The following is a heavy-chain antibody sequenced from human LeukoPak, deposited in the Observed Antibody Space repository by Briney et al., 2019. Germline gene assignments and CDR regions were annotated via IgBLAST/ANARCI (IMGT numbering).Heavy chain of an antibody. J-gene: IGHJ5*02. Sequence: SETLSLTCTVSGGSISSSGYYWGWIRQPPGKGLEWIGSIYYSGSTYYNPSLKSRVTISVDTSKNQFSLKLSSVTAADTAVYYCARGKYYYDSSGYSNNWFDPWGQGTLVTVSS. CDR1: GGSISSSGYY. D-gene: IGHD3-22*01. CDR3: ARGKYYYDSSGYSNNWFDP. V-gene: IGHV4-39*01. CDR2: IYYSGST.